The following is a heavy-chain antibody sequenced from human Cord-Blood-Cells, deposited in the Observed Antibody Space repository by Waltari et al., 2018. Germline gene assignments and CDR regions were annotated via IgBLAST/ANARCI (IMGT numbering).Heavy chain of an antibody. J-gene: IGHJ5*02. D-gene: IGHD2-2*01. Sequence: QVQLVQSGAEVKKPGASVTVSCKASGYTFTGYYMHWVRQAPGQGLEWMGWINPNSGGTNYAQKFQGRVTMTRDTSISTAYMELSRLRSDDTAVYYCARDRGYCSSTSCYNWFDPWGQGTLVTVSS. CDR3: ARDRGYCSSTSCYNWFDP. CDR2: INPNSGGT. V-gene: IGHV1-2*02. CDR1: GYTFTGYY.